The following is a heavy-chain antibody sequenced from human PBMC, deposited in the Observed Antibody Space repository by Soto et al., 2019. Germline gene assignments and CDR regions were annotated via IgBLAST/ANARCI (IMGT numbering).Heavy chain of an antibody. Sequence: QVQLVQSGAEVKKPGASVKVSCKTSGYTFTNYNINWVRQDTVQVLEWMGWMNPNSGNTGYAQKFQCRVTMTRNTSITTAYMELSSLISGDTAVYYCARAEPYSTSSPFDYWGQGTLVTVSS. CDR1: GYTFTNYN. V-gene: IGHV1-8*01. CDR2: MNPNSGNT. D-gene: IGHD6-6*01. J-gene: IGHJ4*02. CDR3: ARAEPYSTSSPFDY.